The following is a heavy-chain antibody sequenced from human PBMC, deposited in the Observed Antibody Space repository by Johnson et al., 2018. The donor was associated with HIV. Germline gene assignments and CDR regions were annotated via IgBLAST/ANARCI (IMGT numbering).Heavy chain of an antibody. CDR3: AREGIAAAGPGDDAFDI. CDR1: GFTFSSYG. Sequence: QVQLVESGGGVVQPGRSLRLSCAASGFTFSSYGMHWVRQAPGKGLEWVSGISWNSGSIGYADSVQGRFTISRDNSKNTLYMQMNSLRAEDTAVYYCAREGIAAAGPGDDAFDIWGQGTMVTVSS. D-gene: IGHD6-13*01. CDR2: ISWNSGSI. V-gene: IGHV3-NL1*01. J-gene: IGHJ3*02.